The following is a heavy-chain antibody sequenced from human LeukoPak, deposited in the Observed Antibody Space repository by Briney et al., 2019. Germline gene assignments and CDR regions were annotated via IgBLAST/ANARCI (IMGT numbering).Heavy chain of an antibody. V-gene: IGHV3-13*01. Sequence: GGSLRLPCAASGFTFIDYDMHWVRQGIGKGLEWVSAIGIRGDTHYSGSVKGRFTISRENAESSLYLQMNSLRAEDTAVYYCARGGIQVSGIDEFDYWGQGTLVTVSS. CDR1: GFTFIDYD. D-gene: IGHD6-19*01. CDR2: IGIRGDT. J-gene: IGHJ4*02. CDR3: ARGGIQVSGIDEFDY.